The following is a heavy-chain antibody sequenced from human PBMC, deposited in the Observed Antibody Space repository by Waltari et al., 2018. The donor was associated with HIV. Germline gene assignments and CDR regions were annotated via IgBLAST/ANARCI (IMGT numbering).Heavy chain of an antibody. CDR1: GGSISSGSSY. J-gene: IGHJ5*02. D-gene: IGHD3-3*01. CDR3: ARAYYDFWSGTGSSGNWFDP. V-gene: IGHV4-61*02. Sequence: QVQLHESGPGLVKPSQTLSLTCPVSGGSISSGSSYWSWIRQPAGKGLELIGRIYTSGSTNYNPSLESRVTISVDTSRNQFSLKLRSVTAADTAVYYCARAYYDFWSGTGSSGNWFDPWGQGTLVTVSS. CDR2: IYTSGST.